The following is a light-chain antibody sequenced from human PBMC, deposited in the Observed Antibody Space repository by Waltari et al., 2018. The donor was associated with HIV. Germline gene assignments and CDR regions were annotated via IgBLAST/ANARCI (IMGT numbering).Light chain of an antibody. CDR3: QQYYGESFT. J-gene: IGKJ2*01. Sequence: IVMTQSPDSLAVALGERATIPCKSSQSLLYNSNSKNYLAWYQQRPGEPPKLLIYWASIREAGVPDRFSGSGSGTDFTLTISSLKSEDVAVYYCQQYYGESFTFGQGTRLEIK. V-gene: IGKV4-1*01. CDR2: WAS. CDR1: QSLLYNSNSKNY.